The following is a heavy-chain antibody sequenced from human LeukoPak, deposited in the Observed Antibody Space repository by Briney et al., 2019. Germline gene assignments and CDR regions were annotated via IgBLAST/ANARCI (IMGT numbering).Heavy chain of an antibody. Sequence: PSETLSLTCTVSGGSISSSSYYWGWIRQPPGKGLEWIGSIYYSGSTYYNPSLKSRVTISVDTSKNQFSLKLSSVTAADTAVYYCARIRSAAVGIWGQGTMVTVSS. CDR3: ARIRSAAVGI. J-gene: IGHJ3*02. CDR2: IYYSGST. V-gene: IGHV4-39*01. CDR1: GGSISSSSYY. D-gene: IGHD6-13*01.